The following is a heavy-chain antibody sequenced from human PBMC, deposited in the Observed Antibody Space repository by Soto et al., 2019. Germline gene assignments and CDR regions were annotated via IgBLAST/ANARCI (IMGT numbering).Heavy chain of an antibody. CDR2: ISYDGSNK. J-gene: IGHJ6*02. Sequence: GGSLRLSCAASGFTFSSYGMHWVRQAPGKGLEWVAVISYDGSNKYYADSVKGRFTISRDNSKNTLYLQMNSLRAEDTAVYYCAKAFGGMHFWSGYYGYGMDVWGQETTVTVSS. CDR1: GFTFSSYG. CDR3: AKAFGGMHFWSGYYGYGMDV. V-gene: IGHV3-30*18. D-gene: IGHD3-3*02.